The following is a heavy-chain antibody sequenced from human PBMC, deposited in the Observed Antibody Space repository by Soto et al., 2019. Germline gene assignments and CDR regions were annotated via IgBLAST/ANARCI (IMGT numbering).Heavy chain of an antibody. CDR2: IVPIYAAV. CDR1: GDTFSTYA. J-gene: IGHJ4*02. D-gene: IGHD2-21*02. CDR3: VKTPPRTSATAYYYDY. Sequence: ASVKVSCKVSGDTFSTYAISWVRQAPGQGLEWMGGIVPIYAAVNYAEKFQGRVTITADESTNIAYMELSSLTSEDTAVYYCVKTPPRTSATAYYYDYWGQGSRVTVSS. V-gene: IGHV1-69*13.